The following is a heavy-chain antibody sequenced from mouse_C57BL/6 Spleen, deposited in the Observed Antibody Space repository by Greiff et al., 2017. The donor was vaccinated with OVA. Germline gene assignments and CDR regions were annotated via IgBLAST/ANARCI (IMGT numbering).Heavy chain of an antibody. CDR3: ARLHGYSYWYFDV. J-gene: IGHJ1*03. D-gene: IGHD2-2*01. CDR2: ISSGGSYT. Sequence: DVMLVESGGDLVKPGGSLKLSCAASGFTFSSYGMSWVRQTPDKRLEWVATISSGGSYTYYPDSVKGRFTISRDNAKNTLYLQMSSLKSEDTAMYYCARLHGYSYWYFDVWGTGTTVTVSS. CDR1: GFTFSSYG. V-gene: IGHV5-6*02.